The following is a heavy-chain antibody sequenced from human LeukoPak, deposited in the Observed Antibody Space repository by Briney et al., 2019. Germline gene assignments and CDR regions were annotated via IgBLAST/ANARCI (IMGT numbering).Heavy chain of an antibody. V-gene: IGHV4-4*02. Sequence: PSGTLSLTCTVSGGSISSNNWWGWVRQPPGKGLEWIGEIYHSGSPNFNPSLKSRVTISVDKSRNHFSLNLSSVTAADTAVYYCARVNINNWHSCDYWGQGTLVTVSS. CDR1: GGSISSNNW. J-gene: IGHJ4*02. CDR3: ARVNINNWHSCDY. CDR2: IYHSGSP. D-gene: IGHD1-1*01.